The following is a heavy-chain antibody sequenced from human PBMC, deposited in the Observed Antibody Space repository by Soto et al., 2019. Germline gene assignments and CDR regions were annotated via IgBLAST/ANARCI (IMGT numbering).Heavy chain of an antibody. Sequence: SETLSLTCTVSGGSISTSDYYWGWVRQPPGKGLEWIGSIFYSGSSYSNPSLKSRVTISVDRSKNQFSLKLSSVTAADTAVYYCARRPVPFLEPYYFDYWGQGTLVTVSS. CDR3: ARRPVPFLEPYYFDY. CDR2: IFYSGSS. CDR1: GGSISTSDYY. V-gene: IGHV4-39*01. D-gene: IGHD3-3*01. J-gene: IGHJ4*02.